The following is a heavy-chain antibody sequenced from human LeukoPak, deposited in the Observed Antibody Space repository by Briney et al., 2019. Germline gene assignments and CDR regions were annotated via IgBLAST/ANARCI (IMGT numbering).Heavy chain of an antibody. Sequence: GGSLRLSCAASGFTFSSYEMNWVRQAPGKGLEWVSYISGSGSMIYYADSVKGRFTISRDNAKNSLYLQMNSLRVEDTAVYHCARTSTGFDYWGQGTLVAVSS. CDR3: ARTSTGFDY. J-gene: IGHJ4*02. CDR2: ISGSGSMI. CDR1: GFTFSSYE. D-gene: IGHD2-8*02. V-gene: IGHV3-48*03.